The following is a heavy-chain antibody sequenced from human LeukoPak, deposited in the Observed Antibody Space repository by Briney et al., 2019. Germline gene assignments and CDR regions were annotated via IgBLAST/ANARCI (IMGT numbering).Heavy chain of an antibody. D-gene: IGHD3-10*01. CDR1: GYTFTGYY. CDR2: INPNSGGT. CDR3: ARDRTVRGVIPSYSYNWFDP. Sequence: GASVKVSCKASGYTFTGYYMHWVRQAPGQGLEWMGWINPNSGGTNYAQKFQGRVTVTRDTSISTAYMELSRLRSDDTAVYYCARDRTVRGVIPSYSYNWFDPWGQGTLVTVSS. J-gene: IGHJ5*02. V-gene: IGHV1-2*02.